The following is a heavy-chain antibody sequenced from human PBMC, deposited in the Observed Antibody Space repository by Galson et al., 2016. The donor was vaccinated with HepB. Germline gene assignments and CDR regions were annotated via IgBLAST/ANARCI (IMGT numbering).Heavy chain of an antibody. V-gene: IGHV3-53*01. D-gene: IGHD1-26*01. J-gene: IGHJ6*02. CDR3: AGLSGSYYFGMDV. CDR2: VYSGGTT. Sequence: WVRQAPGKGLEWVSVVYSGGTTYYAGSVKGRFTISRDNSKNTLYLQMNSLRAEDTAVYYCAGLSGSYYFGMDVWGQGTTVTVSS.